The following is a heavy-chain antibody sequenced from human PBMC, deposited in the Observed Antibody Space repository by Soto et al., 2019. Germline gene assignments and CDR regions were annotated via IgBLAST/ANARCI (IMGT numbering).Heavy chain of an antibody. CDR1: GFTFSSFE. D-gene: IGHD5-12*01. Sequence: GSLRLSCAASGFTFSSFEFNWVRQAPGKGLEWVSYITGSGSTIYYADSVKGRFTISRDNAKNSLYLQMNSLRVEDTGVYYCARDTPTDIGDFDYWGQGTLVTVSS. CDR3: ARDTPTDIGDFDY. V-gene: IGHV3-48*03. J-gene: IGHJ4*02. CDR2: ITGSGSTI.